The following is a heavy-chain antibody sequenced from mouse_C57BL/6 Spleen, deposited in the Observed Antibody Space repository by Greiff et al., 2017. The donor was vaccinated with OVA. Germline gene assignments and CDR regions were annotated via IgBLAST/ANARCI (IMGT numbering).Heavy chain of an antibody. J-gene: IGHJ4*01. Sequence: QVQLKESGPGLVQPSQSLSITCTVSGFSLTSYGVHWVRQSPGKGLEWLGVIWRGGSTDYNAAFMSRLSITKDNSKSQVFFKMNSLQADDTAIYDCAKKDGSSYYAMDYWGQGTSVTVSS. CDR1: GFSLTSYG. D-gene: IGHD1-1*01. V-gene: IGHV2-5*01. CDR2: IWRGGST. CDR3: AKKDGSSYYAMDY.